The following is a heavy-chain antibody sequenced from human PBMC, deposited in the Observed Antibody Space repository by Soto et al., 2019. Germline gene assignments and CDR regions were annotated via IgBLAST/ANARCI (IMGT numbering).Heavy chain of an antibody. J-gene: IGHJ3*02. D-gene: IGHD3-10*01. V-gene: IGHV1-69*13. CDR1: GGTFSSYA. CDR3: ARGWVRALGYAFDI. CDR2: VIPIFGTA. Sequence: ASVKVSCKASGGTFSSYAISWVRQAPGQGLEWMGGVIPIFGTANYAQKFQGRVTITADESTSTAYMELSSLRSEDTAVYYCARGWVRALGYAFDIWGQGTMVTVSS.